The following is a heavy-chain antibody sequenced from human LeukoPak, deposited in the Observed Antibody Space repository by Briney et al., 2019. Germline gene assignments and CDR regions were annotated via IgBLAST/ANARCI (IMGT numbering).Heavy chain of an antibody. CDR1: GGSFSGYY. D-gene: IGHD3-22*01. CDR2: INHSGST. J-gene: IGHJ4*02. V-gene: IGHV4-34*01. CDR3: ARGLTGRYYDSSGLIDY. Sequence: PSETPSLTCAVYGGSFSGYYWSWIRQPPGKGLEWIGEINHSGSTNYNPSLKSRVTISVDTSKNQFSLKLSSVTAADTAVYYCARGLTGRYYDSSGLIDYWGQGTLVTVSS.